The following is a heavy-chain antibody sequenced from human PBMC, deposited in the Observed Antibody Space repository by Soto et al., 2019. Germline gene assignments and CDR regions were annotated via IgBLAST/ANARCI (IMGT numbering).Heavy chain of an antibody. CDR3: ARESPGAGHFDY. V-gene: IGHV4-59*01. D-gene: IGHD6-13*01. Sequence: QVQLQESGPGLVKPSETLSLTCTVSGGSLSSYYWMWIRQLPGKGLELMGYIYYSGGTNYNPSLQSRVTMSVDTPKNQFSLKLTSVTAADTAVYYCARESPGAGHFDYWGQGTLVTVSS. CDR1: GGSLSSYY. J-gene: IGHJ4*02. CDR2: IYYSGGT.